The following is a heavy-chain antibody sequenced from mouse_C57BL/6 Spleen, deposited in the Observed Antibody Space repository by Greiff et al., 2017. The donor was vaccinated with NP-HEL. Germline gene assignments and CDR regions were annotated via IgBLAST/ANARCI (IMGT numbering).Heavy chain of an antibody. CDR2: IYPGDGDT. CDR3: ARCAGSAWFAY. J-gene: IGHJ3*01. Sequence: VKLMESGPELVKPGASVKISCKASGYAFSSSWMNWVKQRPGKGLEWIGRIYPGDGDTNYNGKFKGKATLTADKSSSTAYMQLSSLTSEDSAVYFCARCAGSAWFAYWGQGTLVTVSA. D-gene: IGHD1-1*01. CDR1: GYAFSSSW. V-gene: IGHV1-82*01.